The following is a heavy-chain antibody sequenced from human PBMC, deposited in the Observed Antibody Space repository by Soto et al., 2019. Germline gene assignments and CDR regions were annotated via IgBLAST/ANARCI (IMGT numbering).Heavy chain of an antibody. CDR1: GDSISTFDYF. V-gene: IGHV4-30-4*01. D-gene: IGHD2-15*01. CDR3: ARGRYCLTGRCFPNWFDS. Sequence: QVQLLESGPGLVKPSQTLSLTCSVSGDSISTFDYFWAWVRQPPGQALEYIGYIYKSATTYYNPSFESRVAISLDTSKSQFSLTVTSLTAADTAVYFCARGRYCLTGRCFPNWFDSWGQGTLVTVSS. CDR2: IYKSATT. J-gene: IGHJ5*01.